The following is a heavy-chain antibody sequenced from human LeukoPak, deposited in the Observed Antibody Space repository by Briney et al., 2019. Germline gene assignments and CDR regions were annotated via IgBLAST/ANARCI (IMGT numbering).Heavy chain of an antibody. J-gene: IGHJ4*02. CDR1: RGSLSSGDYY. CDR2: IYYSGST. V-gene: IGHV4-61*08. CDR3: ASIVGYSSSSYFDY. Sequence: TASETLSLTCTASRGSLSSGDYYWSWIRQPPGKGLEWIGNIYYSGSTNYNPSLKSRVTISVDTSKNQFSLKLSSVTAADTAVYYCASIVGYSSSSYFDYWGQGTLVTVSS. D-gene: IGHD6-13*01.